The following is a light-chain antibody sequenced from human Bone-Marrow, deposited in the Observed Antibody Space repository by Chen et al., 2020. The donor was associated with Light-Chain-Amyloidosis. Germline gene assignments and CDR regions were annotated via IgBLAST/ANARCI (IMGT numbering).Light chain of an antibody. J-gene: IGLJ2*01. V-gene: IGLV3-25*03. CDR3: QSADSSGTYEGI. CDR1: DLPTKY. Sequence: SYELTQPPSVSVSPGQTARITCSGDDLPTKYAYWYQQKPGQAPVLVIHRDTERPSGISERFSGSSSGTTATLTISGVQAEDEADYHCQSADSSGTYEGIFGGVTKLTVL. CDR2: RDT.